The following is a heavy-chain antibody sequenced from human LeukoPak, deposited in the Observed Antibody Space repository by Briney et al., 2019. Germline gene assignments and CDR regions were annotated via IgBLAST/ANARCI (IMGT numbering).Heavy chain of an antibody. CDR3: ARLLGYCSSTSCYRDYYYYYMDV. CDR1: GGTFSSYA. CDR2: IIPIFGTA. J-gene: IGHJ6*03. D-gene: IGHD2-2*02. V-gene: IGHV1-69*13. Sequence: GASVKVSCKASGGTFSSYAISWVRQAPGQGLEWMGGIIPIFGTANYAQKFQGRVTITADESTSTAYMELSSLRSEDTAVYYCARLLGYCSSTSCYRDYYYYYMDVWGKGTTVTVSS.